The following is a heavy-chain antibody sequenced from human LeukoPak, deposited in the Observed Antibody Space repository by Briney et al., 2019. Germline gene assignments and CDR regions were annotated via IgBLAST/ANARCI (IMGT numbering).Heavy chain of an antibody. CDR3: ARAPDDVAARSNWFDP. CDR2: INHSGST. D-gene: IGHD6-6*01. CDR1: GGSFSGYY. V-gene: IGHV4-34*01. Sequence: SETLSLTCAVYGGSFSGYYWSWIRQPPGKGLEWIGEINHSGSTNYNPSLKSRVTISVDTSKNQFSLKLSSVTAADTAVYYCARAPDDVAARSNWFDPWGQGTLVTVSS. J-gene: IGHJ5*02.